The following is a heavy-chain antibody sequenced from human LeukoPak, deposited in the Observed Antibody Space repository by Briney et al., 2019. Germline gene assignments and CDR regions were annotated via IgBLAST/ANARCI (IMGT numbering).Heavy chain of an antibody. V-gene: IGHV3-74*01. CDR2: INSDGSST. J-gene: IGHJ4*02. Sequence: GGSLRLSCAASGFTFSSYWMHWVRHAPGKGLVWVSRINSDGSSTSYADSVKGRFTISRDNAKNTLYLQMNSLRAEDTAVYYCARVNDCSGGSCYSPFDYWGQGTLVTVSS. CDR3: ARVNDCSGGSCYSPFDY. CDR1: GFTFSSYW. D-gene: IGHD2-15*01.